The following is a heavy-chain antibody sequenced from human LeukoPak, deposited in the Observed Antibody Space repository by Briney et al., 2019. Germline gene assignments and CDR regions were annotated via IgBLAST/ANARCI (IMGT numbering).Heavy chain of an antibody. V-gene: IGHV4-30-2*01. CDR3: ARQVPRWLDAVDV. Sequence: SETLSLTCTVSGGSVSSGGYYWNWIRQPPGKGLEWIGHIYHLGTTSYHPSVQSRLTISLDRSKNQVSLKLNSVTAADTAVYYCARQVPRWLDAVDVWGQGTMVAVSS. D-gene: IGHD4-23*01. CDR2: IYHLGTT. CDR1: GGSVSSGGYY. J-gene: IGHJ3*01.